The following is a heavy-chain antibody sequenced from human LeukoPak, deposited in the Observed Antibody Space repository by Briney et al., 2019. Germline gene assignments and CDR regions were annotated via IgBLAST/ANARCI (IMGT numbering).Heavy chain of an antibody. Sequence: GRFLRLSCAASGFTFSSYAMHWVRQAPGKGLEWVAVISYDGSNKYYADSVKGRFTISRDNSKNTLYLQMNSLRAEDTAVYYCARAVSAALFDYWGQGTLVTVSS. CDR2: ISYDGSNK. CDR1: GFTFSSYA. D-gene: IGHD2-2*01. J-gene: IGHJ4*02. CDR3: ARAVSAALFDY. V-gene: IGHV3-30*04.